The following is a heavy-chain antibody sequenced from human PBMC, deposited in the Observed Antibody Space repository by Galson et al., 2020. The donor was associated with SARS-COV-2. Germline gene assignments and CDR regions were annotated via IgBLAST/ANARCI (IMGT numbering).Heavy chain of an antibody. Sequence: SETLSLTCTVSGGSISSSSYYWAWIRQPPGKGLEWIGSIYYSGSTYYNPSLKSRVTISVDTSKNQFSLKLSSVTAADTAVYYCASFWSGLYYYYGMDVWGQGTTVTVSS. D-gene: IGHD3-3*01. CDR2: IYYSGST. CDR1: GGSISSSSYY. J-gene: IGHJ6*02. V-gene: IGHV4-39*01. CDR3: ASFWSGLYYYYGMDV.